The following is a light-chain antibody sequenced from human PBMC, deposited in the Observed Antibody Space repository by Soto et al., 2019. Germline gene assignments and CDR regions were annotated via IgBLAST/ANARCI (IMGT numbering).Light chain of an antibody. CDR3: QQYGSTPWT. V-gene: IGKV3-20*01. CDR1: QRVGSNY. CDR2: GAS. J-gene: IGKJ1*01. Sequence: EIVLTQSPGTLSYSPGDRAILSCSSSQRVGSNYLAWYQQKSGQPPRLLIHGASSRATGVPDRFSGSGSGTDFSLTISRLEPEDFAVYYCQQYGSTPWTCGQWTKGDIK.